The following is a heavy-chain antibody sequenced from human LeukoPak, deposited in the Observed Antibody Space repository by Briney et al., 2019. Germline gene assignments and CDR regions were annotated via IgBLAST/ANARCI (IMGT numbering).Heavy chain of an antibody. CDR2: TDYRSTWYN. D-gene: IGHD2-8*01. V-gene: IGHV6-1*01. CDR3: AIDANGAFTRGWFDP. CDR1: GDSVSSNTAA. Sequence: SQTLSLTCVISGDSVSSNTAAWHWIRQSLSRGLEWLGRTDYRSTWYNDYAVSVKSRMTINPDTSKNHISLQLNSVTPEDTAVYYCAIDANGAFTRGWFDPRGQGTLVTVSS. J-gene: IGHJ5*02.